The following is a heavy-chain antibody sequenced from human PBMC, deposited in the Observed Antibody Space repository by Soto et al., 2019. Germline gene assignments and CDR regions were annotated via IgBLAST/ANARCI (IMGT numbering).Heavy chain of an antibody. Sequence: HPGGSLRLSCAASGFTFSSYAMSWVRQAPGKGLEWVSAISGSGGSTYYADSVKGRFTISRDNSKNTLYLQMNSLRAEDTAVYYCAKGVGAARVFDYWGQGTLVTVSS. CDR2: ISGSGGST. J-gene: IGHJ4*02. CDR3: AKGVGAARVFDY. D-gene: IGHD6-6*01. V-gene: IGHV3-23*01. CDR1: GFTFSSYA.